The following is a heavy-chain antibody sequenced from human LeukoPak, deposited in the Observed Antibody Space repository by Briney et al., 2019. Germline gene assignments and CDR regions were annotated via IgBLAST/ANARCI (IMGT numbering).Heavy chain of an antibody. V-gene: IGHV3-7*01. D-gene: IGHD3-10*01. CDR2: INQDGTEK. J-gene: IGHJ4*02. CDR1: GFTFTTYW. CDR3: AQARGY. Sequence: GESLRLSCAASGFTFTTYWMSWVRQLPGKGLEWVANINQDGTEKYYVDSVKGRFTISRDNAKNSLDLQMNSLTADDTAVYYCAQARGYWGQGTLVTVSS.